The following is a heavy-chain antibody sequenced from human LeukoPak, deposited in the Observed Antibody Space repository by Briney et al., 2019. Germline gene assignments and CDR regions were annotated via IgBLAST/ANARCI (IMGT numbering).Heavy chain of an antibody. D-gene: IGHD2-2*01. V-gene: IGHV4-30-4*08. CDR2: IYYSGST. CDR3: AREIAEVVPAAATLNWFDP. Sequence: PSETLSLTCTVSGGSISSGDYYWRWIRQPPGKGLEWIGYIYYSGSTYYNPSLKSRVTISVDTSKNQFSLKLSSVTAADTAVYYCAREIAEVVPAAATLNWFDPWGQGTLVTVSS. CDR1: GGSISSGDYY. J-gene: IGHJ5*02.